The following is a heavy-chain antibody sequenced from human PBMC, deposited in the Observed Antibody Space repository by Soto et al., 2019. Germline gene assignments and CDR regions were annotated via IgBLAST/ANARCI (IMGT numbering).Heavy chain of an antibody. J-gene: IGHJ4*02. Sequence: QVQLQQWGAGLLKPSETLSLTCAVYGGSFSGYYWSWIRQPPGKGLEWIGEINHSGSTNYNPPLKTQDTTSVARSKNQFSLKLSSVTAADPAVYYCASGKGYSYGVFWGQGTLVTVPS. D-gene: IGHD5-18*01. CDR2: INHSGST. CDR3: ASGKGYSYGVF. CDR1: GGSFSGYY. V-gene: IGHV4-34*01.